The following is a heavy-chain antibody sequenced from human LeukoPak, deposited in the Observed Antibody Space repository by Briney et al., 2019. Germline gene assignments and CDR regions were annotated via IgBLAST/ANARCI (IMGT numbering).Heavy chain of an antibody. D-gene: IGHD1-14*01. CDR2: INPSSGDT. J-gene: IGHJ4*02. V-gene: IGHV1-2*02. CDR3: ARVNTTLDY. Sequence: GASVKVSCKASGYTFIFYYIHWVRQAPGQGLEWMGWINPSSGDTKYAQKFQGRVTMTRDTSISTANMELSRLTSDDTAVYYCARVNTTLDYWGQGTLVTASS. CDR1: GYTFIFYY.